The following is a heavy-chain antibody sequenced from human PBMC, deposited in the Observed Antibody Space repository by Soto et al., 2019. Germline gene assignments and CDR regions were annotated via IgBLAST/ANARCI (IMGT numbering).Heavy chain of an antibody. CDR2: INPNSGGT. CDR3: ARANYYDFWSGYYTRGFNAFDI. CDR1: GYTFTGYY. Sequence: GASVNVSCKASGYTFTGYYMHWVRQAPGQGLEWMGWINPNSGGTNYAQKFQGWVTMTRDTSISTAYMELSRLRSDDTAVYYCARANYYDFWSGYYTRGFNAFDIWGQGTMVTVSS. V-gene: IGHV1-2*04. J-gene: IGHJ3*02. D-gene: IGHD3-3*01.